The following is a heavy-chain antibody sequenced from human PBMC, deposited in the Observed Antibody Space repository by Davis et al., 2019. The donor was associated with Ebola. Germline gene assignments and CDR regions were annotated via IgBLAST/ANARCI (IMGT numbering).Heavy chain of an antibody. CDR1: GYTFSTYW. CDR2: IYPGDSNT. D-gene: IGHD3-10*01. CDR3: ARLYGPGHYLNWYFNL. Sequence: KVSCKASGYTFSTYWIGWVRQRPGKGLEWMGIIYPGDSNTKYSPSFQGQVTISADKSISAAYLQWSSLKASDTAVYYCARLYGPGHYLNWYFNLWGRGTLVTVSS. V-gene: IGHV5-51*01. J-gene: IGHJ2*01.